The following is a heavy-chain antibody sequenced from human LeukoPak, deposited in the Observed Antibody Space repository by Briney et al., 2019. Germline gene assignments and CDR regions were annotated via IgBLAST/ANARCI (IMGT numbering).Heavy chain of an antibody. J-gene: IGHJ5*02. D-gene: IGHD3-10*01. CDR2: ISYTGST. Sequence: SETLSLTCTVSGGSISPYFWSWIRQPPGKGLEWIGYISYTGSTNYNPSLKSRVTISVNTSKNQFSLQLTSVTAADTAVYYCARDDYRGVTNFDPWGQGTLVTVSS. CDR1: GGSISPYF. CDR3: ARDDYRGVTNFDP. V-gene: IGHV4-59*01.